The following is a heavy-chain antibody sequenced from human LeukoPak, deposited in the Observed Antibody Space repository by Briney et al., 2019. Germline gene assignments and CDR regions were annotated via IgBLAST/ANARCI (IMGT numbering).Heavy chain of an antibody. CDR3: APAYIWGSFRTFNY. CDR1: GGSISSSSYS. Sequence: PSETLSLTCTVSGGSISSSSYSWGWISQPPGKGLEWVGSITYSGTTYYNPSLKSRVTISVDTSKSQFSLKLTSVTAADTAVYYCAPAYIWGSFRTFNYWGQGTLVTVSS. D-gene: IGHD3-16*02. CDR2: ITYSGTT. J-gene: IGHJ4*02. V-gene: IGHV4-39*01.